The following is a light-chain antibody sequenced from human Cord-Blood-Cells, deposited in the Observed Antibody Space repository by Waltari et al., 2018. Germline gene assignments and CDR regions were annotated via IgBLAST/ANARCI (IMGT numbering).Light chain of an antibody. CDR2: GAS. J-gene: IGKJ1*01. CDR3: QQYGSSPRT. Sequence: EIVLTQSPGTLSLSTGERAPLSCRASQSVSSSYLAWYQQKPGQAPRLLIYGASSRATGIPDRFSGSGSGTDFTLTISRLEPEDFAVYYCQQYGSSPRTFGQGTKVEIK. V-gene: IGKV3-20*01. CDR1: QSVSSSY.